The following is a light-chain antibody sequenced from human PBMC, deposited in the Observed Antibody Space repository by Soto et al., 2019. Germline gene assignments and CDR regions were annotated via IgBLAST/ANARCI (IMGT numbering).Light chain of an antibody. CDR2: GAS. Sequence: ETVMTQSPATLSVSPGERATLSCRASQSARISLGWYQQKPGQAPRLLIYGASTRATGIPARFSGSGSGTEFSLTISSLQSEDFAVYYCQEYKHWHPVTFGGGTKVDIK. J-gene: IGKJ4*01. CDR1: QSARIS. V-gene: IGKV3-15*01. CDR3: QEYKHWHPVT.